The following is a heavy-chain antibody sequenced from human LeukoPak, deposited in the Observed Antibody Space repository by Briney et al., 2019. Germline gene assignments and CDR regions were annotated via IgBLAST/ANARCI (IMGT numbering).Heavy chain of an antibody. CDR1: GFSVSSNY. Sequence: PGGSLRLSCVASGFSVSSNYMSWVRRAPGKGLEWVSVLYYGDEAYYADSVKGRCTSSRDNAENTLYLQMDSLTVEDTGLYYCVREIKIMGFRAFDYWGQGTPVTVSS. CDR3: VREIKIMGFRAFDY. J-gene: IGHJ4*02. V-gene: IGHV3-53*01. D-gene: IGHD3-10*01. CDR2: LYYGDEA.